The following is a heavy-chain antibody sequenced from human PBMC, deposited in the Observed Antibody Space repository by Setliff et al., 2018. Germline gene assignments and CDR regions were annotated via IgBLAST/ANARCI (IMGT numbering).Heavy chain of an antibody. CDR3: ARQMSPPGMARARGFNWFDP. J-gene: IGHJ5*02. CDR1: GGPISSSSYY. Sequence: SSETLSLTCSASGGPISSSSYYWVWIRQPPGKGLEWIGAIFYDGNSYYNPSLKGRVTMSVDTSKNVFSLKLRSVTAADTSVYYCARQMSPPGMARARGFNWFDPWGQGTQVIVSS. D-gene: IGHD3-10*01. CDR2: IFYDGNS. V-gene: IGHV4-39*01.